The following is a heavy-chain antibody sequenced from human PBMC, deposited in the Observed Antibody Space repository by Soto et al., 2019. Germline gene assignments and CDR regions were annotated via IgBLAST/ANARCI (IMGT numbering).Heavy chain of an antibody. CDR2: IYYSGST. CDR3: ARASRSSGWLDFDY. V-gene: IGHV4-59*01. D-gene: IGHD6-19*01. J-gene: IGHJ4*02. CDR1: GCSISSYY. Sequence: SETLSLPCPVSGCSISSYYWSWIRQPPGKGLEWIGYIYYSGSTNYNPSLKSRVTISVDTSKNQFSLKLSSVTAADTAVYYCARASRSSGWLDFDYWGQGTMVTVS.